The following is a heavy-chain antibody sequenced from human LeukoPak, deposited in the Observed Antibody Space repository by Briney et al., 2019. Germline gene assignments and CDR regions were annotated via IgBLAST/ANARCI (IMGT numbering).Heavy chain of an antibody. CDR1: GGSISSYY. Sequence: PSETLSLTCTVSGGSISSYYWSWIRQPPGKGLEWIGYIYYSGSTNYNPSLKSRVTISVDTSKNQFSLKLSSVTAADTAVYYCARGDCSGGSCYSFWGTRPVGYFDYRGQGTLVTVSS. CDR2: IYYSGST. J-gene: IGHJ4*02. V-gene: IGHV4-59*08. CDR3: ARGDCSGGSCYSFWGTRPVGYFDY. D-gene: IGHD2-15*01.